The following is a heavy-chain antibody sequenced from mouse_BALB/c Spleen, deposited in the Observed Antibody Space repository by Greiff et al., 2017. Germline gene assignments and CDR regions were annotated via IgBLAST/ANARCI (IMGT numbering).Heavy chain of an antibody. CDR1: GFTFSSYA. CDR3: ARDYYGSRRGYFDV. CDR2: ISSGGST. V-gene: IGHV5-6-5*01. J-gene: IGHJ1*01. Sequence: EVKLVESGGGLVKPGGSLKLSCAASGFTFSSYAMSWVRQTPEKRLEWVASISSGGSTYYPDSVKGRFTISRDNARNILYLQMSSLRSEDTAMYYCARDYYGSRRGYFDVWGAGTTVTVSS. D-gene: IGHD1-1*01.